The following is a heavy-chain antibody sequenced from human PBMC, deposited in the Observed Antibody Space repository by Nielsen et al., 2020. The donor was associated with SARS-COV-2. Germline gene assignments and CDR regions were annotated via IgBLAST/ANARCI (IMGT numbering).Heavy chain of an antibody. CDR3: AKLPGGYDPFDY. CDR1: GFTFDDYA. J-gene: IGHJ4*02. D-gene: IGHD5-12*01. Sequence: SLKISCAASGFTFDDYAMHWVRQAPGKGLERVSGISWNSGSIGYADSVKGRFTISRDNAKNSLYLQMNSLRAEDTALYYCAKLPGGYDPFDYWGQGTLVTVSS. CDR2: ISWNSGSI. V-gene: IGHV3-9*01.